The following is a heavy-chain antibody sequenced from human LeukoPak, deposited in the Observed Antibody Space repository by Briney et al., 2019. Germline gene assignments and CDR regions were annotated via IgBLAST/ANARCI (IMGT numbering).Heavy chain of an antibody. Sequence: GGSLRLSCAASGFTFSNFDMGWVRQAPGKGLEWISGISGSGDHTYQADSVKGRFTISRENSKNTLYLQMNSPRAEDTAVHYCAKGGSGYYVFDYWGQGTLVTVSS. CDR3: AKGGSGYYVFDY. J-gene: IGHJ4*02. CDR1: GFTFSNFD. CDR2: ISGSGDHT. V-gene: IGHV3-23*01. D-gene: IGHD3-22*01.